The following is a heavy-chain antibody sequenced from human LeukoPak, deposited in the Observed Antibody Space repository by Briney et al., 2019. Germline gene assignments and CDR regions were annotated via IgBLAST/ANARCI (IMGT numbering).Heavy chain of an antibody. CDR1: GGSIINYY. V-gene: IGHV4-59*01. J-gene: IGHJ4*02. D-gene: IGHD6-13*01. CDR3: ARGIRYGNDF. Sequence: SSETLSLTCNVCGGSIINYYWTWVRQPPGKGLEWIGYIYDCGTTNYNPSLESRVTISVDTSKNQFSLSLPSVTAADTAVYYCARGIRYGNDFWGQGSLVTVSS. CDR2: IYDCGTT.